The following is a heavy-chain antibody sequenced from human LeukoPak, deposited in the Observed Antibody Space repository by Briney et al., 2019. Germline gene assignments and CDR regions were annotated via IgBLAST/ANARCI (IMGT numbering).Heavy chain of an antibody. CDR1: GYTFTAYY. CDR2: INPNSGGT. CDR3: ARHLSHTSGSYDY. V-gene: IGHV1-2*02. D-gene: IGHD1-26*01. Sequence: ASVKVSCKASGYTFTAYYMHWVRQAPGQGLEWMLWINPNSGGTNYAQKFQGRVTMTRDTSISTAYMEVSRLRSDDTAVYYCARHLSHTSGSYDYWGQGTLVTVSS. J-gene: IGHJ4*02.